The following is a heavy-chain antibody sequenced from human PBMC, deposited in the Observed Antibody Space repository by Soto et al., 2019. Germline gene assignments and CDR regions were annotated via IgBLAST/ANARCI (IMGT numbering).Heavy chain of an antibody. D-gene: IGHD3-16*02. CDR1: GFTFSSYS. CDR3: ARDGLLFSGPYRPSRFDY. CDR2: ISSSSSYI. Sequence: GGSLRLSCAASGFTFSSYSMNWVRQAPGKGLEWVSSISSSSSYIYYADSVKGRFTITRDNIKNFLFLQMNGLRSDDTASYYCARDGLLFSGPYRPSRFDYWGLGTLVTVSS. J-gene: IGHJ4*02. V-gene: IGHV3-21*04.